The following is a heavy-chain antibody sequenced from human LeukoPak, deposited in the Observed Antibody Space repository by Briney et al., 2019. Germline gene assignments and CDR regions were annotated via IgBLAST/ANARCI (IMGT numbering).Heavy chain of an antibody. V-gene: IGHV1-69*05. CDR3: ASFIGDGDSSSWPAFAWYFDL. Sequence: SVKVSCKASGGTFGSYAISWVRQAPGQGLEWMGRIIPIFGTANYAQKFQGRVTITTDESTSTAYMELSSLRSEDTAVYYCASFIGDGDSSSWPAFAWYFDLWGRGTLVTVSS. D-gene: IGHD6-13*01. CDR2: IIPIFGTA. CDR1: GGTFGSYA. J-gene: IGHJ2*01.